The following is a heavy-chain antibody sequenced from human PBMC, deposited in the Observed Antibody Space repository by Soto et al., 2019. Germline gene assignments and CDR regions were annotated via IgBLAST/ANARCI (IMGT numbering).Heavy chain of an antibody. Sequence: PSETLSLTCTVSGGSISSYYWSWIRQPPGKGLEWIGYIYYSGSTYYNPSLKSRVTISVDTSKNQFSLKLSSVTAADTAVYYCARDGLYCSGGSCSRFDSWGQGTLVTVSS. D-gene: IGHD2-15*01. CDR3: ARDGLYCSGGSCSRFDS. CDR2: IYYSGST. J-gene: IGHJ5*01. V-gene: IGHV4-59*12. CDR1: GGSISSYY.